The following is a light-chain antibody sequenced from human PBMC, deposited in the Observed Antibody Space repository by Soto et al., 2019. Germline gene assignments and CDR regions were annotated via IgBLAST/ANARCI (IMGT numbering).Light chain of an antibody. J-gene: IGKJ1*01. CDR3: QQYTDWPLT. V-gene: IGKV3D-15*01. CDR2: GAS. Sequence: EIVMTQSPATLSVSPLEIATLSFMASQSVSSDLAWYQHKPGQPPRLLISGASRRATGIPDRFSGSGSETDFTLTISRLEPEDFAVYYCQQYTDWPLTFGQGTKVDIK. CDR1: QSVSSD.